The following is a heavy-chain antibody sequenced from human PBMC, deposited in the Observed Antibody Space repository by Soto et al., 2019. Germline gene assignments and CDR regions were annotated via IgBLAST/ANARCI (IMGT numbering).Heavy chain of an antibody. D-gene: IGHD2-15*01. Sequence: EVQLLESGGGLVQPGGSLRLSCAASGFPFSSRAMSWVRQAPGKGLEWVSAISGSGTITYYADSVKGRFTNSRDTSKNALYLQMNSLRADDTAVYYCAKWARYCSGADCRAWGQGTLVTVSS. J-gene: IGHJ5*02. CDR1: GFPFSSRA. V-gene: IGHV3-23*01. CDR3: AKWARYCSGADCRA. CDR2: ISGSGTIT.